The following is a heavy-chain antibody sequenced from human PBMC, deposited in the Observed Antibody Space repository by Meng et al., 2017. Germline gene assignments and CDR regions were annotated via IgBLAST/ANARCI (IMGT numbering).Heavy chain of an antibody. Sequence: GLFWNQVEHTGALGKVPCKPAGYNFPDYDIHWVRRAPGQGLEWMGRINPKSGDTHYAQKFQARVTMTGDTSISTAYMELSGLRSDDTAMYYCARDEDISAAGKLFGDYWGQGTLVTVSS. V-gene: IGHV1-2*06. J-gene: IGHJ4*02. CDR2: INPKSGDT. CDR1: GYNFPDYD. CDR3: ARDEDISAAGKLFGDY. D-gene: IGHD6-25*01.